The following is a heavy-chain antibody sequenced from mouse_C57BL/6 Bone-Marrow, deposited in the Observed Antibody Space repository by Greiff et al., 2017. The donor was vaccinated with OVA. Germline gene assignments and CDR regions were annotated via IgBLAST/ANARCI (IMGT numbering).Heavy chain of an antibody. CDR1: GYTFTSYG. J-gene: IGHJ3*01. CDR3: ARGWDDDLGIFAY. CDR2: IYPRSGNT. Sequence: QVQLKESGAELARPGASVKLSCKASGYTFTSYGISWVKQRTGQGLEWIGEIYPRSGNTYYNEKFKGKATLTADKSSSTAYMELRSLTSEDSAVYFCARGWDDDLGIFAYWGQGTLVTGSA. D-gene: IGHD2-4*01. V-gene: IGHV1-81*01.